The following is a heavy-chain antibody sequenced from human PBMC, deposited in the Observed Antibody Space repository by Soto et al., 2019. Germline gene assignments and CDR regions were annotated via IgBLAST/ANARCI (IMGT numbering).Heavy chain of an antibody. J-gene: IGHJ5*01. CDR3: ARGAVVYVVAAFKRELDS. CDR1: CHTVNNGDYL. V-gene: IGHV4-30-4*01. CDR2: VSXTGSH. D-gene: IGHD2-8*02. Sequence: PSETVSLACTVSCHTVNNGDYLWSWIRQSAGKGLEWLGYVSXTGSHYYIRALKSRLHVSMDKSKNHSSLEMTSVTVADTAVYFCARGAVVYVVAAFKRELDSWGPGLLVTVSS.